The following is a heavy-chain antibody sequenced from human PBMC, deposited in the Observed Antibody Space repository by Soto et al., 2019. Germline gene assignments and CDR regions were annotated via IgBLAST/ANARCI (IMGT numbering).Heavy chain of an antibody. D-gene: IGHD6-25*01. V-gene: IGHV1-46*01. Sequence: QVQLVQSGAEVKKPGASVKVSCKASGYTFINYYIHWVRQAPGHGLELMAIINPTGGSTNYAQKFQGRLTLTMDTSTTTVYMELSSLTSEDTAIYSCARPLAASDVWGQGTLVTVSS. J-gene: IGHJ4*02. CDR3: ARPLAASDV. CDR2: INPTGGST. CDR1: GYTFINYY.